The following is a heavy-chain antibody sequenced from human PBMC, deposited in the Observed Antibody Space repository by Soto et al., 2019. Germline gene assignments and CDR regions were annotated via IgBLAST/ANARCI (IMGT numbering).Heavy chain of an antibody. CDR1: GFTFSSYG. CDR2: ISYDGSNK. CDR3: AKDQGVVITFTYYFDY. J-gene: IGHJ4*02. D-gene: IGHD3-3*01. Sequence: GSLRLSCAASGFTFSSYGMHWVRQAPGKGLEWVAVISYDGSNKYYADSVKGRFTISRDNSKNTLYLQMNSLRAEDTAVYYCAKDQGVVITFTYYFDYWAREPWSPSPQ. V-gene: IGHV3-30*18.